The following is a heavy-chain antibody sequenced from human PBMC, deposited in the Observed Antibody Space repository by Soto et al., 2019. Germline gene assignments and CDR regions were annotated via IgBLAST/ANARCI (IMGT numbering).Heavy chain of an antibody. Sequence: GESLKISCAASGFTFSDYYMSWIRQAPGKGLEWVSYISSSGSTIYYADSVKGRFTISRDNAKNSLYLQMNSLRAEDTAVYYCARGGYCSSTSCPYYYYYYYMDVWGKGTTVTVSS. D-gene: IGHD2-2*01. J-gene: IGHJ6*03. CDR2: ISSSGSTI. CDR1: GFTFSDYY. CDR3: ARGGYCSSTSCPYYYYYYYMDV. V-gene: IGHV3-11*01.